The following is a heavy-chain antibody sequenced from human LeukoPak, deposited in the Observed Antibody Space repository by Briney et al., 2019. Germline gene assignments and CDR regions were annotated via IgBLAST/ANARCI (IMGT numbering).Heavy chain of an antibody. CDR3: ATGTVGADGAFDI. Sequence: PPETPCDTRTVSGGSISSYYWTWIRQPPGKGLEWIGYIYHSGSTNYNPFLYGRVTISVDTSKNQFSLKLSPVTAADTAVYYCATGTVGADGAFDIWG. CDR1: GGSISSYY. CDR2: IYHSGST. D-gene: IGHD1-26*01. J-gene: IGHJ3*02. V-gene: IGHV4-59*01.